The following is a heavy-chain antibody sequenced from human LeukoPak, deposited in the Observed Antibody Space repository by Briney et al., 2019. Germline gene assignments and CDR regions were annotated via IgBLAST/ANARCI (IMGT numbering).Heavy chain of an antibody. CDR3: AGDQHGDYVFDY. V-gene: IGHV3-74*01. Sequence: PGGSLRLSCAASGFTFSSYWMHWVRQAPGKGLVWVSRINSDGSSTSYADSVKGRFTISRDNAKNTLYLQMNSLRAEDTAVYYCAGDQHGDYVFDYWGQGTLVTVSS. J-gene: IGHJ4*02. CDR1: GFTFSSYW. D-gene: IGHD4-17*01. CDR2: INSDGSST.